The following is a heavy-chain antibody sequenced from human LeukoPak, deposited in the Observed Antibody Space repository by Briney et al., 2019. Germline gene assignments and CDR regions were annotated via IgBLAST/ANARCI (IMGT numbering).Heavy chain of an antibody. J-gene: IGHJ4*02. CDR2: IVGSDGST. D-gene: IGHD6-19*01. Sequence: PGGSLRLSCAASGFTFGSYAMYWVRQAPGKGLEWVSGIVGSDGSTQFADSVKGRFTISRDNSKNTVYLQMSSLRAEDTAVYYCAKTTTGYSSGRYPGWPVDYWGQGTLVTVSS. V-gene: IGHV3-23*01. CDR1: GFTFGSYA. CDR3: AKTTTGYSSGRYPGWPVDY.